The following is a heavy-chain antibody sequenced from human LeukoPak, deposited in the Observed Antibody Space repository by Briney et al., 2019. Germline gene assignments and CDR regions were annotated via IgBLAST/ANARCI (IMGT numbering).Heavy chain of an antibody. CDR2: ISYDGSNK. D-gene: IGHD1-1*01. CDR3: AKDVRVLTNRYYYGMDV. CDR1: GFTFSSYE. Sequence: PGGSLRLSCAASGFTFSSYEFNWVRQAPGKGLEWVAVISYDGSNKYYADSVKGRFTISRDNSKNTLYLQMNSLRAEDTAVYYRAKDVRVLTNRYYYGMDVWGQGTTVTVSS. J-gene: IGHJ6*02. V-gene: IGHV3-30*18.